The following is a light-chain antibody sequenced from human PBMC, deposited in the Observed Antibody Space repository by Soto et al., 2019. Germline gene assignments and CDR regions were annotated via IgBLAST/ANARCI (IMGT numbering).Light chain of an antibody. Sequence: EIVMTQSPSTLAVSPGERATLSCRASQDVGTYVAWYQVRGGQAPRLLISGASKRATGIPERINGGGSGADVILTINSLESGDAAVYFCQQGGNWPVTCGQGTRLEIK. CDR3: QQGGNWPVT. CDR1: QDVGTY. J-gene: IGKJ5*01. CDR2: GAS. V-gene: IGKV3D-11*01.